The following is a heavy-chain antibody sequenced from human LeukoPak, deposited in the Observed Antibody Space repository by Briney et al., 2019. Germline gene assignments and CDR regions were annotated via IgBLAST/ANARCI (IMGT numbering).Heavy chain of an antibody. D-gene: IGHD6-19*01. V-gene: IGHV4-38-2*02. CDR3: ARDQSSSGWYDRDY. Sequence: PSETLSLTCADSGSSISSGYYWGWIRQPPGKGLEWIGSIYHSGSTYYNPSLKSRVTISVDTSKNQFSLKLSSVTAADTAVYYCARDQSSSGWYDRDYWGQGTLVTVSS. J-gene: IGHJ4*02. CDR1: GSSISSGYY. CDR2: IYHSGST.